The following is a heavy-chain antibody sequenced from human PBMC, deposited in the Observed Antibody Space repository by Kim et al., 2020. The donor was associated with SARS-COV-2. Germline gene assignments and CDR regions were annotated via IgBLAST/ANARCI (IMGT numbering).Heavy chain of an antibody. J-gene: IGHJ5*02. V-gene: IGHV1-18*01. CDR2: ISAYNGNT. D-gene: IGHD3-10*01. Sequence: ASVKVSCKASGYTFTSYGISWVRQAPGQGLEWMGWISAYNGNTNYAQKLQGRVTMTTDTSTSTAYMELRSLRSDDTAVYYCARDVGLIRSQYIYGSGSYSIFDPWGQGTLVTVSS. CDR1: GYTFTSYG. CDR3: ARDVGLIRSQYIYGSGSYSIFDP.